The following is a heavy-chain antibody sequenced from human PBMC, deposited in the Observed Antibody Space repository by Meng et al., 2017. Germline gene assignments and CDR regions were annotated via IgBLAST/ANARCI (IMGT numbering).Heavy chain of an antibody. CDR1: GGVFSGYY. Sequence: QVQLQQWGAGLLKPSEPLSLTCAVYGGVFSGYYWSWIRQPPGKGLEWIGEINHSGSTNYNPSLKSRVTISVDTSKNQFSLKLSSVTAADTAVYYCASSGYSYGYRFDYWGQGTLVTVSS. CDR2: INHSGST. J-gene: IGHJ4*02. D-gene: IGHD5-18*01. CDR3: ASSGYSYGYRFDY. V-gene: IGHV4-34*01.